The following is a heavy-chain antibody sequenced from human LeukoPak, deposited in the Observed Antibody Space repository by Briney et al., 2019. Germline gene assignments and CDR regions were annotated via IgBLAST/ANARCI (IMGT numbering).Heavy chain of an antibody. CDR2: INPSGSST. D-gene: IGHD5-18*01. CDR3: ARDVGTALVTGDY. V-gene: IGHV1-46*01. J-gene: IGHJ4*02. Sequence: ASVKVSCKASGYIFINHYMHWVRQAPGQGLEWMGLINPSGSSTLYAEKCRGRIIMTRDMSTATDYMDLRSLRSEDTAVYYCARDVGTALVTGDYWGQGTLVTVSP. CDR1: GYIFINHY.